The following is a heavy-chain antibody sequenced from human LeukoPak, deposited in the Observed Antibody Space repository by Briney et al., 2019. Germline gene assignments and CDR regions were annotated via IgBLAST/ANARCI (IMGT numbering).Heavy chain of an antibody. CDR2: SDWKGGST. Sequence: PGGSLRLSCAASGYPFDDYGVSWVRQAPGKGVEWVYRSDWKGGSTAYGDSVKGRFTISRDNAKNSLYLQMNSLRAEDTALYYCARYSSSWETYYFDNWGQGTLVTVSS. V-gene: IGHV3-20*04. D-gene: IGHD6-13*01. J-gene: IGHJ4*02. CDR3: ARYSSSWETYYFDN. CDR1: GYPFDDYG.